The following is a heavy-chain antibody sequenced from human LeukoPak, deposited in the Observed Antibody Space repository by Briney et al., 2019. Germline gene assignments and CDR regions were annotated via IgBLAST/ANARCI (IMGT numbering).Heavy chain of an antibody. D-gene: IGHD1-1*01. Sequence: GGSLRLSCAASGFTFSSYDMNWVRQAPGKGLEWVSYISSSGSTIYYADSVKGRFTISRDNAKNSLYLQMNSLRAEDTAVYYCASNVEAGYDFDYWGQGTLVTVSS. J-gene: IGHJ4*02. CDR3: ASNVEAGYDFDY. CDR1: GFTFSSYD. CDR2: ISSSGSTI. V-gene: IGHV3-48*03.